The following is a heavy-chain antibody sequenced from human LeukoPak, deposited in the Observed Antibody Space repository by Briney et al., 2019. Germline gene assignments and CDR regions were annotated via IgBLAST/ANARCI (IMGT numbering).Heavy chain of an antibody. D-gene: IGHD6-6*01. CDR3: AKSVRHSSSSEDAFDI. V-gene: IGHV3-23*01. CDR2: ISGSGRST. Sequence: GGSLRLSCVVSGFTFSSYAMSWVRQAPGKGLEWISAISGSGRSTYYAGSVKGRFTISRDNSKNTLYLQMNSLRAEDTAVYYCAKSVRHSSSSEDAFDIWGQGTMVTVSS. J-gene: IGHJ3*02. CDR1: GFTFSSYA.